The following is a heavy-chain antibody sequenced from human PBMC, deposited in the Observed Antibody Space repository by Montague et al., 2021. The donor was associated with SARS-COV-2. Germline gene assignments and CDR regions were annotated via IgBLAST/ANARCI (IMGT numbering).Heavy chain of an antibody. V-gene: IGHV4-59*01. Sequence: SETLSLTCTVSGGSISSYYWSWIRQPPGKGLEWIGYIDYSGSTNYNPSLKSRVPITVDTSKNQFSLKLSSVTAADTAVYYCASEGQSYSCGYYYYGMDVWGQGTTVTVSS. J-gene: IGHJ6*02. D-gene: IGHD5-18*01. CDR1: GGSISSYY. CDR2: IDYSGST. CDR3: ASEGQSYSCGYYYYGMDV.